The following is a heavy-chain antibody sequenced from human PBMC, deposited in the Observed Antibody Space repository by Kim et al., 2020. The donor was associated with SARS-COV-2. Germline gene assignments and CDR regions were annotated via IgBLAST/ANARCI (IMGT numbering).Heavy chain of an antibody. CDR3: ARGSVNLLL. D-gene: IGHD1-26*01. CDR2: GSEK. J-gene: IGHJ4*02. V-gene: IGHV3-7*01. Sequence: GSEKNYAESVKVRFTISRDNAEKSVYLQMNSRRAEDTAIYYCARGSVNLLLWGQGNLVTVSS.